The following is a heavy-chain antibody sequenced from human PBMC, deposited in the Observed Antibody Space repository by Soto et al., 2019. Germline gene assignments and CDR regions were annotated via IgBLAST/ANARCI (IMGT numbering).Heavy chain of an antibody. V-gene: IGHV2-5*02. J-gene: IGHJ4*02. CDR2: IYWDDDK. CDR1: WFSLSTSGVG. D-gene: IGHD6-19*01. CDR3: AHRAIIAVAGPFDY. Sequence: ESGPTLVNPTQTLTLTCTFSWFSLSTSGVGVGWIRQPPGKALERLALIYWDDDKRYSPSLKSRLTITKDTSKNQVVLTMTNMDPVDTATYYCAHRAIIAVAGPFDYWGQGTLVTVSS.